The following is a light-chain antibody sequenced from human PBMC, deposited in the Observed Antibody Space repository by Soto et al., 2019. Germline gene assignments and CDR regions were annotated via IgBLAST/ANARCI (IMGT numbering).Light chain of an antibody. CDR2: DVS. CDR3: SSYGASSTL. Sequence: ALTQPASVSGSPGQSITIPCTGTSNDIGGYNYVSWYQQHPGKVPKLMIFDVSYRPSGISDRFSGSKSGNTASLTISGLQPEDEADYYCSSYGASSTLFGGGTQLTVL. J-gene: IGLJ2*01. CDR1: SNDIGGYNY. V-gene: IGLV2-14*03.